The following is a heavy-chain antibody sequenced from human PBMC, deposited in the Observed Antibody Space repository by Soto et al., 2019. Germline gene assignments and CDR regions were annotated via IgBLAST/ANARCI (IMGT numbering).Heavy chain of an antibody. V-gene: IGHV1-18*01. CDR2: ISPYSGYT. CDR3: AREASVLIPAAQPSRFDS. CDR1: GYSFMKYG. Sequence: ASVKVSCKGFGYSFMKYGINWVRQAPGQGLEWVGWISPYSGYTHSAQKFHGRLTLTTDTAASTAYMELRILRSAGTALYYCAREASVLIPAAQPSRFDSWGRGTLVTVSS. D-gene: IGHD2-2*01. J-gene: IGHJ4*02.